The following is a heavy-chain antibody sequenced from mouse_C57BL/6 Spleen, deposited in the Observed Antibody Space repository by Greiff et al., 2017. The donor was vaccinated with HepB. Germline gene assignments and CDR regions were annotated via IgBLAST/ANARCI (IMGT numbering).Heavy chain of an antibody. V-gene: IGHV1-42*01. Sequence: VQLQQSGPELVKPGASVKISCKASGYSFTGYYMNWVKQSPEKSLEWIGEINPSTGGTTYNQKFKAKATLTVDKSSSTAYMQLKSLTSEDSAVYYCARKIEGDYWGQGTSVTVSS. CDR3: ARKIEGDY. CDR2: INPSTGGT. CDR1: GYSFTGYY. J-gene: IGHJ4*01.